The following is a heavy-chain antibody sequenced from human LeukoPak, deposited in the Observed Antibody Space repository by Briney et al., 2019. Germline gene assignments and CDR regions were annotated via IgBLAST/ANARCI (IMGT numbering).Heavy chain of an antibody. CDR3: AGAGLEMATRSFAYAFDI. J-gene: IGHJ3*02. CDR2: INPNSGGT. D-gene: IGHD5-24*01. CDR1: GDTFTGYY. V-gene: IGHV1-2*02. Sequence: ASVKVSCKVSGDTFTGYYIHWVRRAPGQGLEWMGWINPNSGGTNYAQKFQGRVTMTRDTSISAAYMELSRLRSDDTAVYYCAGAGLEMATRSFAYAFDIWGQGTMVTVFS.